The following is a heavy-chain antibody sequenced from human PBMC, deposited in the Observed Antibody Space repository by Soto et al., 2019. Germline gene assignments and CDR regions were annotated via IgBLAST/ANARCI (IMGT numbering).Heavy chain of an antibody. V-gene: IGHV3-33*01. J-gene: IGHJ6*03. CDR3: ARDMVVPLHYYMDV. CDR1: GFTFSSYG. Sequence: GGSLRLSCAASGFTFSSYGMHWVRQAPGKGLEWVAVIWYDGSNKYYADSVKGRFTISRDNSKNTLYLQMNSLRAEDTAVYYCARDMVVPLHYYMDVWGKGTTVTVSS. CDR2: IWYDGSNK. D-gene: IGHD2-15*01.